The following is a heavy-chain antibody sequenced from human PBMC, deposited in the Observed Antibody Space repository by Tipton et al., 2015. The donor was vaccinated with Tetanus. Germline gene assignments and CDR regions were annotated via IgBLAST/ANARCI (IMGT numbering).Heavy chain of an antibody. CDR2: ISNDGDNK. J-gene: IGHJ6*02. Sequence: RSLRLSCAASGITFSSHALHWVRQAPGKGLEWVAVISNDGDNKFYADSVTGRFTISRDNSKNTLYLQMNSLRAEDTALYYCARDVEAGWYIRGMAVDYYGMGVWGQGTTVTVSS. D-gene: IGHD6-19*01. V-gene: IGHV3-30-3*01. CDR1: GITFSSHA. CDR3: ARDVEAGWYIRGMAVDYYGMGV.